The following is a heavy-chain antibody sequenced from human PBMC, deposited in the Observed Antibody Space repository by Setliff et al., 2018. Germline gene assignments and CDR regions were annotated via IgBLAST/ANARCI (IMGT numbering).Heavy chain of an antibody. V-gene: IGHV4-61*09. CDR1: GGSISSGGFY. J-gene: IGHJ4*02. CDR2: FHTGGAT. Sequence: NPSETLSLTCSVSGGSISSGGFYWSWIRQSAGRGLEWIGHFHTGGATDYNLSLKSRVTISLDSSKNQFSLRLSSVTAADAAVYFCARESATIGEFPLYYFDKWGQGIPVTVSS. D-gene: IGHD3-10*01. CDR3: ARESATIGEFPLYYFDK.